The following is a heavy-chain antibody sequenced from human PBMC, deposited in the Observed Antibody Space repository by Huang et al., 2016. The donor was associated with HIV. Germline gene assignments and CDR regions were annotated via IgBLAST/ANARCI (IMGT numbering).Heavy chain of an antibody. Sequence: QVHLVQSGAEVKKPGSSVRVSCTASGGSFKISGISWGRQAPGQGLGWLGGILPRLWRANYAQKMSDRVTITARESTTTVYMDLTSLRPEDTAVYYCASGASYEIWTPYYSGWHYSMDVWGEGTTVTVSS. CDR1: GGSFKISG. CDR3: ASGASYEIWTPYYSGWHYSMDV. CDR2: ILPRLWRA. V-gene: IGHV1-69*13. D-gene: IGHD3-9*01. J-gene: IGHJ6*03.